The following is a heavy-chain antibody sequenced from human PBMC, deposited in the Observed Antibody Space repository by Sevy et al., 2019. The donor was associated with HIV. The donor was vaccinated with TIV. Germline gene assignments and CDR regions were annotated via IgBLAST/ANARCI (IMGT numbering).Heavy chain of an antibody. V-gene: IGHV3-30-3*01. D-gene: IGHD4-17*01. J-gene: IGHJ4*02. CDR3: ARDFYEFGDPRGLDY. CDR1: GFILGYYA. CDR2: SSYDGGNI. Sequence: GGSLRLSCTASGFILGYYAMHWVRQAPGKGLEWVAVSSYDGGNIYYADSVQGRFTVSTDNSKNTPYLQMNSLRPEDTAMYYCARDFYEFGDPRGLDYWGQGVLVTVSS.